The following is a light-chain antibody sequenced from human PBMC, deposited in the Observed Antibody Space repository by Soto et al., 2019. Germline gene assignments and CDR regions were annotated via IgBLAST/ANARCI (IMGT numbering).Light chain of an antibody. V-gene: IGKV3-15*01. Sequence: EIVMTQSPATPSVSPGERATLSCRASQSVSSNLAWYQQEPGQAPRLLIYGASTRATGIPARFSGSGSGTEFTLTISSLQSEDFAVYYCQQYNNWPPYTFGQGTKVDIK. J-gene: IGKJ2*01. CDR3: QQYNNWPPYT. CDR1: QSVSSN. CDR2: GAS.